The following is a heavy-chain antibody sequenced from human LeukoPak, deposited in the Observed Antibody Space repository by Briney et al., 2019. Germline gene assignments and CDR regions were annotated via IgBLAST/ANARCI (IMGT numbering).Heavy chain of an antibody. Sequence: PSETLSLTCAVSGGSISSGGYSWSWIRQPPGKGLEWIGYIYHSGSTYYNPSLKSRVTKSVDRSKNQFSLKLSSVTAADTAVYYCASTPPAYYYYSWFDPWGQGTLVIVSS. CDR1: GGSISSGGYS. J-gene: IGHJ5*02. D-gene: IGHD3-22*01. CDR2: IYHSGST. CDR3: ASTPPAYYYYSWFDP. V-gene: IGHV4-30-2*01.